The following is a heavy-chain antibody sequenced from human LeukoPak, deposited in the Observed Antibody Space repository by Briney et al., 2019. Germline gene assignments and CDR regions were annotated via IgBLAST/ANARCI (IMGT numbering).Heavy chain of an antibody. CDR2: INPNSGGT. V-gene: IGHV1-2*02. CDR3: ARAAYYYDSSGYYRAVIRAFDI. Sequence: ASVKVSCKASGYTFTGYYMHWVRQAPGQGLEWMGWINPNSGGTNYAQKFQGRVTMTRNTSISTAYMELSSLRSEDTAVYYCARAAYYYDSSGYYRAVIRAFDIWGQGTMVTVSS. J-gene: IGHJ3*02. D-gene: IGHD3-22*01. CDR1: GYTFTGYY.